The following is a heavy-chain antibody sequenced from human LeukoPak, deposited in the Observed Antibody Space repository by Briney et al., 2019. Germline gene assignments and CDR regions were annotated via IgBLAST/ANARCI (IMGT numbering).Heavy chain of an antibody. CDR1: GYTFTNYY. CDR3: ATYTQSGAQGVNDY. V-gene: IGHV1-46*01. CDR2: IHPNDGDT. Sequence: ASVKVSCKASGYTFTNYYMHWVRQAPGQGLEWMGLIHPNDGDTKYAQEFQDRVTMTRDTSTSTVYMELSSLRSEDTAVYYCATYTQSGAQGVNDYWGQGTLVTVSS. D-gene: IGHD3-10*01. J-gene: IGHJ4*02.